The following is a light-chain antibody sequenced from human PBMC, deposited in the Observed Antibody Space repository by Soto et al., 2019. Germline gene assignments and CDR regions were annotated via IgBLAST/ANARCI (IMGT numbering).Light chain of an antibody. CDR1: QSVSNNY. CDR3: QQYGSSGT. J-gene: IGKJ1*01. Sequence: EIVWTQSPDTLSLSPGEGATLSTRASQSVSNNYLAWYQQKPGQAPSLLIYGASNRATGIPDRFSGSGSGTDFTLTISRLEPEDFAVYYCQQYGSSGTFGQGTKVDIK. V-gene: IGKV3-20*01. CDR2: GAS.